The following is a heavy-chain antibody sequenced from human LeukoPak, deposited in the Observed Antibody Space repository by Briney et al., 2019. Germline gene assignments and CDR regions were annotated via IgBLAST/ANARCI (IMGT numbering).Heavy chain of an antibody. J-gene: IGHJ4*02. CDR1: GFTFSSYA. V-gene: IGHV3-23*01. Sequence: GGSLRLSCAASGFTFSSYAMSWVRQAPGKELEWVSAISGSGGSTYYADSVKGRFTISRDNSKNTLYLQMNSLRAEDTAVYYCAPYGDYEVDYWGQGTLVTVSS. CDR3: APYGDYEVDY. D-gene: IGHD4-17*01. CDR2: ISGSGGST.